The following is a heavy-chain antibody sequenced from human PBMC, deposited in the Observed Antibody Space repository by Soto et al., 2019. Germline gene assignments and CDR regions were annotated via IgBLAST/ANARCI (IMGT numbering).Heavy chain of an antibody. CDR2: ISTDNGNT. Sequence: AASVKVSCKASGYTFNTYGISWVRQAPGQGLEWMGWISTDNGNTNYSQKFQDRVTMTTDTSTSTAYMELRSLRSDDTAVYYCARGPLYTSSWFSDYYYYGMDVWGQGTTVTVSS. CDR3: ARGPLYTSSWFSDYYYYGMDV. J-gene: IGHJ6*02. D-gene: IGHD6-13*01. V-gene: IGHV1-18*01. CDR1: GYTFNTYG.